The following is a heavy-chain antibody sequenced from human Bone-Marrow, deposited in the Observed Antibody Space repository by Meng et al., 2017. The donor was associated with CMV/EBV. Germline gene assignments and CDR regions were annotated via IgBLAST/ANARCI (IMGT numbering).Heavy chain of an antibody. CDR2: IIPIFGTA. Sequence: SVKVSCKASGGTFSSYAISWVRQAPGQGLEWMGGIIPIFGTANYAQKFQGRVTITTDESTSTAYMELSSLRSEDTAVYYCARDGGLAGYNWFDPWGQGTTVTVSS. V-gene: IGHV1-69*05. CDR3: ARDGGLAGYNWFDP. D-gene: IGHD2-15*01. J-gene: IGHJ5*01. CDR1: GGTFSSYA.